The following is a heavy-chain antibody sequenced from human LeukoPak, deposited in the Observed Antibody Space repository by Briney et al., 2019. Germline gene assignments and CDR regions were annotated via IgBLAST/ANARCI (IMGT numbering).Heavy chain of an antibody. CDR1: GGSISSSY. J-gene: IGHJ3*02. CDR2: IYYTGST. D-gene: IGHD5-18*01. CDR3: AKXGGYXXGYXFDI. V-gene: IGHV4-59*01. Sequence: PSETLSLTCTVSGGSISSSYWSWIRQPPGKGLEWIGYIYYTGSTSFNPPLKSRVTMSVDTSKNQFSLKLSSVTAADTAVYYCAKXGGYXXGYXFDIWG.